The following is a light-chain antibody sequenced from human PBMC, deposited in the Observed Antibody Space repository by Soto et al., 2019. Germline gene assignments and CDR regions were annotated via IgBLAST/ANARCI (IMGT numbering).Light chain of an antibody. CDR2: AAS. CDR1: QGVGSN. J-gene: IGKJ2*01. V-gene: IGKV3-15*01. Sequence: EIVMTQSPGTLSVSPGERATLSCRASQGVGSNLAWYQQRPGQATRLLIYAASTRATDIPARFTGRGSGTEFTLTISSLQSEDFAVYFCQKYNNWPLYTFGQENKLAI. CDR3: QKYNNWPLYT.